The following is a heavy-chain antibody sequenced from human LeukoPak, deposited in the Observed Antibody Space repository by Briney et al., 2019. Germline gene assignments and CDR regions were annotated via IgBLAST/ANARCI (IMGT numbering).Heavy chain of an antibody. Sequence: GGSLRLSCAASGFTFSSCGMHWVRQAPGTGLEWEAVIWYDGSNKYYADSVKGRFTISRDNSKNTLYLQMNSLRAEDTAVYYCARETGIVPAAIGYWGQGTLVTVSS. CDR1: GFTFSSCG. CDR2: IWYDGSNK. V-gene: IGHV3-33*01. D-gene: IGHD2-2*01. J-gene: IGHJ4*02. CDR3: ARETGIVPAAIGY.